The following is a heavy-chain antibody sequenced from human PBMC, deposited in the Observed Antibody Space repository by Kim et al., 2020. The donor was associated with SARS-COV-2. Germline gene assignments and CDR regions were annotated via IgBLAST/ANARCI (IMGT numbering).Heavy chain of an antibody. V-gene: IGHV3-30*18. D-gene: IGHD1-26*01. CDR1: GFSFNNYG. J-gene: IGHJ6*01. CDR2: ISYKGGKK. Sequence: GGSLRLSCAASGFSFNNYGMHWVRQAPGKGLEWVAFISYKGGKKQYLDSLKGRFTVSRDYSKNTLFLQLKILTAKTTAVSYCAKHGDIFELNTYNGMDL. CDR3: AKHGDIFELNTYNGMDL.